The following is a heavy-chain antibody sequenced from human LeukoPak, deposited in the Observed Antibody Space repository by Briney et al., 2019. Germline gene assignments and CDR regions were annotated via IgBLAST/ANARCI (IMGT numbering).Heavy chain of an antibody. D-gene: IGHD4-11*01. CDR3: ARTPYSNGPFEF. V-gene: IGHV2-70*04. CDR1: GFSLSTHGMR. J-gene: IGHJ4*02. Sequence: SGPTLVNPTQTLTLTCTFSGFSLSTHGMRVSWIRQPPGKALEWLARIDWDDDKFYSTSLKTRLTISKDTSKNQVVLTMTNMDPVDTATYYCARTPYSNGPFEFWGQGTLLTVSS. CDR2: IDWDDDK.